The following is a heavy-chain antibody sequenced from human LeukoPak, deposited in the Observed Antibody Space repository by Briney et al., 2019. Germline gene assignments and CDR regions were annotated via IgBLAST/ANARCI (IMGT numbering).Heavy chain of an antibody. CDR3: ARDLPWEPYGDY. CDR1: GFTFDDYG. CDR2: INWNGGST. Sequence: RPGGSLRLSCAASGFTFDDYGMSWVRQAPGKGLEWVSGINWNGGSTGYADSVKGRFTISRDNAKNSLYLQMNSLRAEDTALCYCARDLPWEPYGDYWGQGTLVTVSS. D-gene: IGHD1-14*01. V-gene: IGHV3-20*04. J-gene: IGHJ4*02.